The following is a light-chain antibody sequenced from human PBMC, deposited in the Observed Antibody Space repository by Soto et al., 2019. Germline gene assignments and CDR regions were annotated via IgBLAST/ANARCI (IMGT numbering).Light chain of an antibody. J-gene: IGLJ1*01. Sequence: QSVLTQPPSASGSPGQSVTISCTGTSSDVGGYNYVSWYQQHPGKAPKLMIYEVSKRPSGVPDRFSGSKSGNTASLTVSGLQAEDEADYYCNSFTSSNTLPYVFGTGTKVTVL. CDR3: NSFTSSNTLPYV. CDR1: SSDVGGYNY. V-gene: IGLV2-8*01. CDR2: EVS.